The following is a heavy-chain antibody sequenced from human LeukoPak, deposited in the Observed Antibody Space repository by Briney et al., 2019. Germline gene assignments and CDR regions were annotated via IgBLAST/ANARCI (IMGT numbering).Heavy chain of an antibody. J-gene: IGHJ4*02. CDR2: IYYSGST. Sequence: SETLSLTCTVSGGSISSYYWSWIRQPPGKGLEWIGYIYYSGSTNYNPSLKSRVTISVDTSKNQFSLKLSSVTAADTAVYYCAGYSRGELVHYFDYWGQGTLVSVSS. CDR3: AGYSRGELVHYFDY. V-gene: IGHV4-59*08. D-gene: IGHD1-26*01. CDR1: GGSISSYY.